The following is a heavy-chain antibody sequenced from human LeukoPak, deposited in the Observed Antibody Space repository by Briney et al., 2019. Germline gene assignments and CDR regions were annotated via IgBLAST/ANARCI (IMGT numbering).Heavy chain of an antibody. CDR1: GYSFTSYW. D-gene: IGHD1-26*01. CDR2: IYPGDSDT. J-gene: IGHJ4*02. CDR3: ARLAGRSWWELLGIFDY. V-gene: IGHV5-51*01. Sequence: GESLKISFKGSGYSFTSYWIGWVRQMPGKGLEWMGIIYPGDSDTRYSPSFQGQVTISADKSISTAYLQWSSLKASDTAMYYCARLAGRSWWELLGIFDYWGQGTLVTVSS.